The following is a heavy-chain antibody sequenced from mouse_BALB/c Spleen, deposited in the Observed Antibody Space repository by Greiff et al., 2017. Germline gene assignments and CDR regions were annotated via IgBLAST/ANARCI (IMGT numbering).Heavy chain of an antibody. CDR3: ARQGRYGNYVYFDY. J-gene: IGHJ2*01. CDR1: GFTFSSFG. CDR2: ISSGSSTI. D-gene: IGHD2-10*02. V-gene: IGHV5-17*02. Sequence: EVQRVESGGGLVQPGGSRKLSCAASGFTFSSFGMHWVRQAPEKGLEWVAYISSGSSTIYYADTVKGRFTISRDNPKNTLFLQMSSLKSEDTAMYYCARQGRYGNYVYFDYWGQGTTLTVSS.